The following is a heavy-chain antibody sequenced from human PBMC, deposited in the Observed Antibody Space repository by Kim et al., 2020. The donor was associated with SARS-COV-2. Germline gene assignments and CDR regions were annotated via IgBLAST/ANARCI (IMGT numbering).Heavy chain of an antibody. CDR3: ASMTHYYDSSGYLPRVKRGYYYGMDV. D-gene: IGHD3-22*01. CDR2: IYHSGST. J-gene: IGHJ6*02. Sequence: SETLSLTCAVSGGSISSSNWWSWVRQPPGKGLEWIGEIYHSGSTNYNPSLKSRVTISVDKSKNQFSLKLSSVTAADTAVYYCASMTHYYDSSGYLPRVKRGYYYGMDVWGQGTTVTVSS. CDR1: GGSISSSNW. V-gene: IGHV4-4*02.